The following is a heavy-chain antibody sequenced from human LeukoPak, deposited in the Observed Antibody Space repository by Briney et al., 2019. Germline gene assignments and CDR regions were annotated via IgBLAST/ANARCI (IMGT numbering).Heavy chain of an antibody. CDR3: ARDFAQYYDFWSGHDNWFDP. V-gene: IGHV1-46*01. D-gene: IGHD3-3*01. CDR1: GYTFTSYY. J-gene: IGHJ5*02. CDR2: INPSGGST. Sequence: ASVKVSCKASGYTFTSYYMHWVRQAPGQGLEWMGIINPSGGSTSYAQKFQGRVTMTRDTSTSTVYTELSSLRSEDTAVYYCARDFAQYYDFWSGHDNWFDPWGQGTLVTVSS.